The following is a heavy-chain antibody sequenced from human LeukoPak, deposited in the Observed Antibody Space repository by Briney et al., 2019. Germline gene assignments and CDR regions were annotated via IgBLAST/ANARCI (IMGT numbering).Heavy chain of an antibody. D-gene: IGHD6-19*01. Sequence: GGSLRLSCAASGFTFSSYAMTGVRQAPGKGLEWVSAISAGGGSTYYADSVKGRFTISRDNSKNTLYLQLNSLRAEDTAVYYCAKAGGWTNYFDYWGQGTLVTVSS. V-gene: IGHV3-23*01. J-gene: IGHJ4*02. CDR2: ISAGGGST. CDR1: GFTFSSYA. CDR3: AKAGGWTNYFDY.